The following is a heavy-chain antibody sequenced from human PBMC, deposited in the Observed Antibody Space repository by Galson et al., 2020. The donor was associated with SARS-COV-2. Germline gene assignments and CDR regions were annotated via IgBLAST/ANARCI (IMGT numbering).Heavy chain of an antibody. D-gene: IGHD3-22*01. Sequence: KIGESLKISCAASGFTFSSYSMNWVRQAPGKGLEWVSSISSSSSYIYYADSVKGRFTISRDNAKNSLYLQMNSLRAEDTAVYYCARAVASGLRGSNWFDPWGQGTLVTVSS. V-gene: IGHV3-21*01. J-gene: IGHJ5*02. CDR3: ARAVASGLRGSNWFDP. CDR1: GFTFSSYS. CDR2: ISSSSSYI.